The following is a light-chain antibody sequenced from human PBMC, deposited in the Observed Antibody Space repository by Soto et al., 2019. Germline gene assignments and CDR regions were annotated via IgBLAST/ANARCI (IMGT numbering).Light chain of an antibody. J-gene: IGKJ1*01. CDR3: QQYNSYPWT. CDR2: KAS. CDR1: QNLNNW. V-gene: IGKV1-5*03. Sequence: DIQMTQSPSTLSASVGDRLTITCRASQNLNNWLAWFQQKPGKAPTLLIYKASGLESGVPSRFSGSGSGTEFTLTISSLQPDDFSTYYCQQYNSYPWTFGQGTKVEIK.